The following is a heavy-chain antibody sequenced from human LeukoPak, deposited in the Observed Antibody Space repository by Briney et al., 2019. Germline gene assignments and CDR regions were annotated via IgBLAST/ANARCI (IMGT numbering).Heavy chain of an antibody. Sequence: PGRSLRLSCAASGFTFDDYAMHWVRQAPGKGLEWVSGISWNSGSIGYADSVKGRFTISRDNAKNSLYLQMNSLRAEDMALYYCAKAHGLLLYDAFHIWGQGTMVTVSS. CDR3: AKAHGLLLYDAFHI. V-gene: IGHV3-9*03. J-gene: IGHJ3*02. CDR2: ISWNSGSI. D-gene: IGHD3-22*01. CDR1: GFTFDDYA.